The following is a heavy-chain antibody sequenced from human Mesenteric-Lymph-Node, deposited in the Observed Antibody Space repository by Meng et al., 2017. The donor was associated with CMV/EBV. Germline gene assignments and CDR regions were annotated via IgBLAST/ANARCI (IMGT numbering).Heavy chain of an antibody. D-gene: IGHD1-26*01. CDR3: ARESSGSYFNY. Sequence: GESLKISCAASGFTVTSHYMSWVRQAPGKGLEWVSVIYSGDRTHYADSVKGRFTISRDNSRNTLYLQMNSLRDEDTAVYYCARESSGSYFNYWGQGTLVTVSS. CDR2: IYSGDRT. J-gene: IGHJ4*02. CDR1: GFTVTSHY. V-gene: IGHV3-53*01.